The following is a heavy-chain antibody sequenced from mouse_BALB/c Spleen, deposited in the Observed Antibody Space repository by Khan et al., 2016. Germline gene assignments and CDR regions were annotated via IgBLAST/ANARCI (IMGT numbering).Heavy chain of an antibody. J-gene: IGHJ1*01. CDR1: GFDFSRYW. Sequence: EVKLLESGGGLVQPGGSLKLSCAASGFDFSRYWMSWVRQAPGKGLEWIGEINPDSSTINYTPSLKDKFIISRDNAKNTLYLQMSKVRSEDTALXYRARRGYYGYLYFDFVGAGTTVTVSS. CDR3: ARRGYYGYLYFDF. CDR2: INPDSSTI. V-gene: IGHV4-1*02. D-gene: IGHD1-2*01.